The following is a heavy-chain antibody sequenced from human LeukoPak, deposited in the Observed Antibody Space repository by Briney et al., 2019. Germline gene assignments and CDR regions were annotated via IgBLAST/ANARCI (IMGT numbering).Heavy chain of an antibody. Sequence: GESLKISCEGSGYSFSTYWIAWVRQMPGKGLEWMGSIYPRDSEIRYSPSFQGQVTISADNSISTAYLQWSILKASDTAMYYCARPAYSSSLSSHFDPWGQGTLVTVSS. CDR3: ARPAYSSSLSSHFDP. V-gene: IGHV5-51*01. J-gene: IGHJ5*02. D-gene: IGHD6-13*01. CDR2: IYPRDSEI. CDR1: GYSFSTYW.